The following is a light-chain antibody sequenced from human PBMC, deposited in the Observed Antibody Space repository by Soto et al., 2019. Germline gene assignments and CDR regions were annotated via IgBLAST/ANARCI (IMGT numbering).Light chain of an antibody. CDR1: QSLLHSNGYNH. V-gene: IGKV2-28*01. Sequence: ESVMSQSPLSLSVTPGEPASISCRSSQSLLHSNGYNHLDWYLQKPWQSPQLLIYLGSFRAAGVPDRFSGSGSGTDFTLKISRVEAADVGVYYCMQALQTPSFGGGTKVEIK. CDR3: MQALQTPS. CDR2: LGS. J-gene: IGKJ4*01.